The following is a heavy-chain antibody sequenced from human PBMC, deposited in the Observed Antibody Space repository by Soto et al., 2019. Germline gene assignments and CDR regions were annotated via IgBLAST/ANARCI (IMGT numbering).Heavy chain of an antibody. D-gene: IGHD4-17*01. J-gene: IGHJ6*02. CDR1: GFTFSRYA. CDR3: AKTFDYGESSYYYGMDV. V-gene: IGHV3-23*01. Sequence: GGSLRLSCAACGFTFSRYAMNWVRQAPGKGLEWVSGISGSGGSTYYADSVKGRFTISRDHSKNTLYLQMNSLRAEDTAVYYCAKTFDYGESSYYYGMDVWGQGTTVTVSS. CDR2: ISGSGGST.